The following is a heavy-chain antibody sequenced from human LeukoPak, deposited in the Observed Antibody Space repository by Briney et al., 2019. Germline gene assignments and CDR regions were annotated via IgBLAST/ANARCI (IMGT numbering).Heavy chain of an antibody. J-gene: IGHJ4*02. V-gene: IGHV3-48*01. CDR1: GITFSSYS. Sequence: GGSLRLSCGASGITFSSYSMNWVRQAPGKGLEWVSYISSSSSPIYYADSVKGRFTISRDNAKNSLYLQMNSLRAEDTAVYYCARSLSIVGATGGYWGQGTLVTVSS. D-gene: IGHD1-26*01. CDR3: ARSLSIVGATGGY. CDR2: ISSSSSPI.